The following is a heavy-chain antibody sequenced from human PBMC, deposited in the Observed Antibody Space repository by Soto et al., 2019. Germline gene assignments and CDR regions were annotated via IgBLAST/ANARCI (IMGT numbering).Heavy chain of an antibody. D-gene: IGHD2-15*01. CDR3: ARGRCGGWSDYYYYWMDG. Sequence: SETLSLTCTVSTISVRSGTYYWSWNRQPSGQGLDWIGYVHDSGNTKYNPSLKNRVTLPVDASKNQISLKLSSVTAADTAVYYCARGRCGGWSDYYYYWMDGWGQGTTVTVAS. V-gene: IGHV4-61*01. J-gene: IGHJ6*02. CDR1: TISVRSGTYY. CDR2: VHDSGNT.